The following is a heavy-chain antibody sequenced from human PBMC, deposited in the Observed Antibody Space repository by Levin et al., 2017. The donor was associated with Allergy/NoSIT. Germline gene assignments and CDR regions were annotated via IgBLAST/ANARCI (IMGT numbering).Heavy chain of an antibody. D-gene: IGHD3-16*02. CDR2: ISGTGGNT. V-gene: IGHV3-23*01. Sequence: RGSLRLSCAASGFAFSSYAMSWVRQAPGKGLEWVSSISGTGGNTYYADSVKGRFTISRDNSKNTLFLQMNSLGAEDTAVYYCAKHSNDYVWGSYRYSNAFDIWGQGTMVTVSS. CDR1: GFAFSSYA. J-gene: IGHJ3*02. CDR3: AKHSNDYVWGSYRYSNAFDI.